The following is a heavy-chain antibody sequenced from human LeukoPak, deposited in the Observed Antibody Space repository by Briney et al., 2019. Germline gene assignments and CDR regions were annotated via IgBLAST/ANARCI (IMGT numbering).Heavy chain of an antibody. J-gene: IGHJ4*02. Sequence: GGSLRLSCAASGFTFSSYSMIWLRQAPGKGLEWVSYISGSGSSIYYADSVKGRFTISRDNAKNSLYLQMNSLRAEDTAVYYCARQLDSWGKGTLVTVSS. V-gene: IGHV3-48*01. CDR2: ISGSGSSI. CDR3: ARQLDS. CDR1: GFTFSSYS.